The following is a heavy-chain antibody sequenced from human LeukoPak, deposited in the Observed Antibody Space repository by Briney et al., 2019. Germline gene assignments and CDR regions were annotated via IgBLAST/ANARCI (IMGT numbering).Heavy chain of an antibody. CDR2: IWYDGSNK. CDR1: GFTFSSYA. D-gene: IGHD6-13*01. CDR3: ARDLSGRTRGSSSWYFYYYYGMDV. J-gene: IGHJ6*02. Sequence: PGGSLRLSCAASGFTFSSYAMHWVRQAPGKGLEWVAVIWYDGSNKYYADSVKGRFTISRDNSKNTLYLQMNSLRAEDTAVYYCARDLSGRTRGSSSWYFYYYYGMDVWGQGITVTVSS. V-gene: IGHV3-33*08.